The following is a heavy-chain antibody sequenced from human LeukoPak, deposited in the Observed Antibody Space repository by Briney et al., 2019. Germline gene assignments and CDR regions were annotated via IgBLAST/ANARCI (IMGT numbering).Heavy chain of an antibody. CDR1: DFSISSGYY. J-gene: IGHJ4*02. CDR3: ARDGGPGGSFDY. D-gene: IGHD1-26*01. CDR2: IYYSGST. V-gene: IGHV4-61*01. Sequence: SETLSLTCAVSDFSISSGYYWGWIRQPPGKGLEWIGYIYYSGSTNYNPSLKSRVTISVDTSKNQFSLKLSSVTAADTAVYYCARDGGPGGSFDYWGQGTLVTVSS.